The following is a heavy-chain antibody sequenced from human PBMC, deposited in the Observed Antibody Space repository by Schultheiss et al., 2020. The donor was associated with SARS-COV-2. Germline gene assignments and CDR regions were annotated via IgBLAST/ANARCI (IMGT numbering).Heavy chain of an antibody. J-gene: IGHJ6*02. CDR3: ARASDFWTGYYGMDV. Sequence: GGSLRLSCAASGLTFSTYAMSWVRQAPGKGLEWVSRTNSDGNITSYADSVRGRFTISRDNAKNTLYLQMNSLRAEDTAVYYCARASDFWTGYYGMDVWGQGTTVTVSS. CDR1: GLTFSTYA. V-gene: IGHV3-74*01. CDR2: TNSDGNIT. D-gene: IGHD3/OR15-3a*01.